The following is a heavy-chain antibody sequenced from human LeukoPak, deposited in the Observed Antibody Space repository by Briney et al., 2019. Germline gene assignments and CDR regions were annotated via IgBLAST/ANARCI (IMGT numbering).Heavy chain of an antibody. J-gene: IGHJ4*02. CDR3: SNNWNLDN. Sequence: GGSLRLSCATSGFPFGGYAMSWVRQAPGRGLEWVSVISASVGKTYYVDSAKGRFTISRDDSRNTLYLQMNSLRADDTAIHYCSNNWNLDNLGQGTLVTVSS. V-gene: IGHV3-23*01. CDR1: GFPFGGYA. D-gene: IGHD1-1*01. CDR2: ISASVGKT.